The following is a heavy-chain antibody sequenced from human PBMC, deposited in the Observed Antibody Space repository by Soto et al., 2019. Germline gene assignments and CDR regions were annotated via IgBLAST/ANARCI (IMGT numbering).Heavy chain of an antibody. V-gene: IGHV1-69*01. J-gene: IGHJ6*02. D-gene: IGHD2-15*01. CDR2: IIPIFGTE. Sequence: QVQLVQSGAEVKKPGSSVKVSCKAPGGTFSSYAISGVRQAPGQGLEWRGGIIPIFGTENYAQKFQGRVRITADESTSTGYMELSSLRSEDTAVYYCTRSQGGSSSLDIYYYYYYGMDVWGQGTTVTVSS. CDR3: TRSQGGSSSLDIYYYYYYGMDV. CDR1: GGTFSSYA.